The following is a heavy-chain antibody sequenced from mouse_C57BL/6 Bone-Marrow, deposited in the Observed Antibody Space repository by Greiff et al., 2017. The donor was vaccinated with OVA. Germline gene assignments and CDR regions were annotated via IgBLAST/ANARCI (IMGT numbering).Heavy chain of an antibody. D-gene: IGHD3-2*02. Sequence: EVQRVESGGGLVKPGGSLKLSCAASGFTFSSYAMSWVRQTPEKRLEWVATISDGGSYTYYPDNVKGRFTISRDNAKNNLYLQMSHLKSEDTAMYYCAREGAAQAPDYFDYWGQGTTLTVSS. CDR2: ISDGGSYT. CDR3: AREGAAQAPDYFDY. V-gene: IGHV5-4*01. J-gene: IGHJ2*01. CDR1: GFTFSSYA.